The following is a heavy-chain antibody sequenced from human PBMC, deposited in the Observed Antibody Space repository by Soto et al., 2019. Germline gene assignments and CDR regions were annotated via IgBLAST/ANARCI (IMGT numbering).Heavy chain of an antibody. CDR2: ISGSGGST. Sequence: EVQLLESGGGLVQPGGSLRLSCAASGFTFSSYAMSWVRQAPGKGLEWVSAISGSGGSTYYADSVKGRFTISRDNSKNTRYMQMNSLRAEDTAVYYCAKASEWFGEFDYWGQGSLVTVSS. CDR3: AKASEWFGEFDY. J-gene: IGHJ4*02. V-gene: IGHV3-23*01. CDR1: GFTFSSYA. D-gene: IGHD3-10*01.